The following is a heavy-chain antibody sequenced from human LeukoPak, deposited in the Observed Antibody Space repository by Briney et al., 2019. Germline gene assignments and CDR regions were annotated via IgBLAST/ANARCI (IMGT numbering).Heavy chain of an antibody. CDR1: GFTFGSYW. Sequence: GGSLRLSCAASGFTFGSYWMHWVRQAPGKGLVWVSRINTDGGSTTYADSVKGRFTISRDNAKNTLYLQMNSLRAEDTAVYYCARGWFGELYAFDIWGQGTMVTVSS. CDR3: ARGWFGELYAFDI. CDR2: INTDGGST. D-gene: IGHD3-10*01. J-gene: IGHJ3*02. V-gene: IGHV3-74*01.